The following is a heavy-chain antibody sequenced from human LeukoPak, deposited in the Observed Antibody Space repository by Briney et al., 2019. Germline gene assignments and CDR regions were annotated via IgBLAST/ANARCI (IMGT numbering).Heavy chain of an antibody. J-gene: IGHJ4*02. V-gene: IGHV3-74*01. D-gene: IGHD6-25*01. CDR1: GFTLSNYW. Sequence: TGGSLRLSCAASGFTLSNYWMHWVRQAPGKGLVWVSRLHSDWTSTSYADSVRGRFTISRDNARNTLYLQMNTLRAEDTAVYYCARSGWPYYFDYWGQGTLVTVSS. CDR3: ARSGWPYYFDY. CDR2: LHSDWTST.